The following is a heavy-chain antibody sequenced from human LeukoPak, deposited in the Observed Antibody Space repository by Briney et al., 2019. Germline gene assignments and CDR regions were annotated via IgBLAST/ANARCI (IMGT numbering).Heavy chain of an antibody. J-gene: IGHJ4*02. D-gene: IGHD6-19*01. V-gene: IGHV3-30-3*01. CDR2: ISYDGSNK. CDR3: AMADSSGWYDY. CDR1: GFTFSSYA. Sequence: GGPLRLSCAASGFTFSSYAMHWVRQAPGKGLEWVAVISYDGSNKYYADSVKGRFTISRDNSKNTLYLQMNSLRAEDTAVYYCAMADSSGWYDYWGQGTLVTVSS.